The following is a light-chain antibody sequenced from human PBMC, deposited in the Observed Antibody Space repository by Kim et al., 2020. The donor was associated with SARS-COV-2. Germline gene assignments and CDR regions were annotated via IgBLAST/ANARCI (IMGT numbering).Light chain of an antibody. J-gene: IGLJ2*01. CDR1: KLGDKY. V-gene: IGLV3-1*01. Sequence: VSPGQTTSITCSGDKLGDKYVCWYQQRPGQSPVLVIYRDDKRPSGIPERFSGTNSGNTATLTISGTQAMDEADYYCQAWDSRTAVFGGGTQLTVL. CDR2: RDD. CDR3: QAWDSRTAV.